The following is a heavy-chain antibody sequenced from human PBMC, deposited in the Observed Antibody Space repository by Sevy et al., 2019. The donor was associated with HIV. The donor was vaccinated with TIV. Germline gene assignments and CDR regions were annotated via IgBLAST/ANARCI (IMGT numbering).Heavy chain of an antibody. CDR2: IKSKTDGGTT. CDR1: GFTFSNAW. D-gene: IGHD3-3*01. V-gene: IGHV3-15*01. CDR3: TTVSVSVDYDFWSGYFSPSYYYYYMDV. Sequence: GESLKISCAASGFTFSNAWMSWVRQAPGKGLEWVGRIKSKTDGGTTDYAAPVKGRFTISRDDSKNTLYLQMNSLKTEDTAVYYCTTVSVSVDYDFWSGYFSPSYYYYYMDVWGKGTTVTVSS. J-gene: IGHJ6*03.